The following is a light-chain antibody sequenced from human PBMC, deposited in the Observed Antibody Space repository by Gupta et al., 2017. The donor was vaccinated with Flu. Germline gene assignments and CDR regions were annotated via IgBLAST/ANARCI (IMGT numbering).Light chain of an antibody. J-gene: IGKJ4*01. V-gene: IGKV1-33*01. CDR3: QQYKTMST. CDR1: QDINTY. CDR2: DVS. Sequence: DIQMTQSPSSLSASVGDRVTITCRASQDINTYLNWYQQRPGKAPKLLIYDVSNLEVGVPSRFSGSGSGTEFTLTISGLQPEDFATYYCQQYKTMSTFGGGTMVEIK.